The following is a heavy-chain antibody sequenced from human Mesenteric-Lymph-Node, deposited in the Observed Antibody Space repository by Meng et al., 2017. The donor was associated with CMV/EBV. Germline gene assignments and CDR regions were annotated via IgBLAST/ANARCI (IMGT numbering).Heavy chain of an antibody. V-gene: IGHV3-21*01. CDR1: GFTFSSYS. Sequence: WGSLRLSCAASGFTFSSYSMNWVRQAPGKGLEWVSSISSSSSYIYYADSVKGRFTISRDNAKNSLYLQMNSLRAEDTAVYYWARAGYYDSSGYDGDAFDIWGQGTMVTVSS. J-gene: IGHJ3*02. CDR2: ISSSSSYI. D-gene: IGHD3-22*01. CDR3: ARAGYYDSSGYDGDAFDI.